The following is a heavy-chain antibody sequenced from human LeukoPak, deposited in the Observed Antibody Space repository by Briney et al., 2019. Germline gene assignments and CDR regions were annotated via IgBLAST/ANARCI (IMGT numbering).Heavy chain of an antibody. CDR1: GFIFSSYW. D-gene: IGHD2-2*02. V-gene: IGHV3-23*01. CDR2: ISGSGGST. Sequence: GGSLRLSCAASGFIFSSYWIHWVRQAPGKGLVWVSAISGSGGSTYYADSVKGRFTISRDNSKNTLYLQMNSLRAEDTAVYYCAKDRGRYCSSTSCYTVSHFDYWGQGTLVTVSS. CDR3: AKDRGRYCSSTSCYTVSHFDY. J-gene: IGHJ4*02.